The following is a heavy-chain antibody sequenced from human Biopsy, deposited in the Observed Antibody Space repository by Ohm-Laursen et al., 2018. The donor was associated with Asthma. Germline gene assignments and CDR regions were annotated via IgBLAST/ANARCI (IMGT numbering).Heavy chain of an antibody. Sequence: SQTLSLTCAVSGCSISSGGYSWSWIRQPPGKGLERIGYIYHSGSTYYHPSLKSRATISVDRSKNQFSLKLSSVTAADTAVYYCARVKDGYNFDYWGQGTLVTVSS. CDR1: GCSISSGGYS. D-gene: IGHD5-24*01. J-gene: IGHJ4*02. CDR2: IYHSGST. CDR3: ARVKDGYNFDY. V-gene: IGHV4-30-2*01.